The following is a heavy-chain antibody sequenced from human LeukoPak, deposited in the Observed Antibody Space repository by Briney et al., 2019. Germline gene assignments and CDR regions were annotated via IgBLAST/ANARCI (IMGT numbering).Heavy chain of an antibody. D-gene: IGHD3-22*01. CDR2: ISGDGSST. Sequence: GGSLRLSCAASGFTFDDSAMHWVRQAPGKGLEWVSLISGDGSSTYYTDSVKGRFTISRDNAKNSLYLQMNSLRAEDTAVYYCARDQPNYYDSSGYYYDYWGQGTLVTVSS. CDR3: ARDQPNYYDSSGYYYDY. V-gene: IGHV3-43*02. CDR1: GFTFDDSA. J-gene: IGHJ4*02.